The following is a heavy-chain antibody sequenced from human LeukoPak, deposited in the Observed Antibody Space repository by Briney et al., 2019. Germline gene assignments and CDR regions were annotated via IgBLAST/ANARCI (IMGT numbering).Heavy chain of an antibody. CDR1: GGSISSYY. Sequence: SETLSLTCTVSGGSISSYYWSWIRQPPGKGLEWIGFVHHSGSTHYNPSLKSRVTISVDTSKNQVSLKLTSVTAADTAVYYCARTEESGYNYGYFGYYYYMDVWGKGTTVTVSS. J-gene: IGHJ6*03. V-gene: IGHV4-59*01. CDR3: ARTEESGYNYGYFGYYYYMDV. CDR2: VHHSGST. D-gene: IGHD5-18*01.